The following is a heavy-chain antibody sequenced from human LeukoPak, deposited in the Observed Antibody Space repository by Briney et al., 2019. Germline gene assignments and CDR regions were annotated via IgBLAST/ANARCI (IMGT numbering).Heavy chain of an antibody. CDR3: ARARGNFPYYFDY. D-gene: IGHD4-23*01. V-gene: IGHV3-21*01. CDR1: GFTVSVNY. Sequence: PGGSLRLSCAASGFTVSVNYMTWVRQAPGKGLEWVSSISSSSSYIYYADSVKGRFTISRDNAKNSLYLQMNSLRAEDTAVYYCARARGNFPYYFDYWGQGTLVTVSS. J-gene: IGHJ4*02. CDR2: ISSSSSYI.